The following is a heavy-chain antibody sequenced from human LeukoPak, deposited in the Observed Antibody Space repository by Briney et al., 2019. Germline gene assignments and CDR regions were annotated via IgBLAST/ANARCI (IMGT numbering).Heavy chain of an antibody. CDR2: IGIADDT. Sequence: GGSLRLSCAASGFTCSNYDMHWVRQGPGGGLEWVSAIGIADDTHYADSVKGRFTISRENARNSLYLQINSLRDGDTAVYYCVRGGIRVSGIDAFDIWGQGTVVTVSS. V-gene: IGHV3-13*01. D-gene: IGHD5/OR15-5a*01. J-gene: IGHJ3*02. CDR3: VRGGIRVSGIDAFDI. CDR1: GFTCSNYD.